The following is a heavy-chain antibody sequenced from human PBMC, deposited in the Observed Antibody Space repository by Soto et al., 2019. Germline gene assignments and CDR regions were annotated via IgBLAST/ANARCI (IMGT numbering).Heavy chain of an antibody. D-gene: IGHD3-22*01. V-gene: IGHV3-64D*06. Sequence: DSLRLSCSASGFSFSIYAMHWVRQTPGKGLEYVSSISTNGGSTHYADSVKGRFTISRDNSKNTVYLQMSSLRAEDTAVYYCVKGEYYYDGSAYYPFDYWGQGT. J-gene: IGHJ4*02. CDR1: GFSFSIYA. CDR2: ISTNGGST. CDR3: VKGEYYYDGSAYYPFDY.